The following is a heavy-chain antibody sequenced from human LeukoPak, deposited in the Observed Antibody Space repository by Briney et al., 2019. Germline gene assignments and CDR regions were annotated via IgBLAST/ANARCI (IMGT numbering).Heavy chain of an antibody. V-gene: IGHV5-51*01. CDR3: ARRDGYCSSTSCYADYYYGMDV. CDR1: GYSFTSYW. J-gene: IGHJ6*02. CDR2: IYPGDSDT. Sequence: GESLKISCKGSGYSFTSYWIGWVRQMPGKGLEWMGIIYPGDSDTTYSPSFQGQVTISADKSISTAYLQWSSLKASDTAMYYCARRDGYCSSTSCYADYYYGMDVWGQGTTVTVSS. D-gene: IGHD2-2*01.